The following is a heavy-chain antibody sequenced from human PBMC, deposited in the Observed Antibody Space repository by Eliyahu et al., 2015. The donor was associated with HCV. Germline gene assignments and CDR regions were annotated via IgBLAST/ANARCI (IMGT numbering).Heavy chain of an antibody. V-gene: IGHV3-9*01. Sequence: EVQLVESGGGLVQPGRSXRLSXAFSGFTFNEHAMHWVRQVPGKDNLEWVSGIMWDSGTIGYADSVKGRFTISRDNTKNSVYLQMNSLRIEDTALYYCGKDLLAGGLDAWGQGTTVIVSS. CDR3: GKDLLAGGLDA. CDR2: IMWDSGTI. CDR1: GFTFNEHA. D-gene: IGHD3-3*01. J-gene: IGHJ6*02.